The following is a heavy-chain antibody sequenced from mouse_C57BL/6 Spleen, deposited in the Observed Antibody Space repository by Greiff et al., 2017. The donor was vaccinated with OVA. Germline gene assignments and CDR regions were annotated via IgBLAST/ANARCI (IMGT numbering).Heavy chain of an antibody. J-gene: IGHJ4*01. V-gene: IGHV1-85*01. Sequence: VMLVESGPELVKPGASVKLSCKASGYTFTSYDINWVKQRPGQGLEWIGWIYPRDGSTKYNEKFKGKATLTVDTSSSTAYMELHSLTSEDSAVYFCARRRSLLGYYAMDYWGQGTSVTVSS. D-gene: IGHD6-2*01. CDR2: IYPRDGST. CDR3: ARRRSLLGYYAMDY. CDR1: GYTFTSYD.